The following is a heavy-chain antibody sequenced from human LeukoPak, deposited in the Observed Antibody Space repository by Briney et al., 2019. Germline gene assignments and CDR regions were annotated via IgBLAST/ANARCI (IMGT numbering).Heavy chain of an antibody. CDR2: IHHSGSL. V-gene: IGHV4-30-2*06. CDR1: GDSISSGGYY. J-gene: IGHJ4*02. D-gene: IGHD1-26*01. CDR3: ARHVQWELPGAAFDY. Sequence: PSQTLSLTCTVSGDSISSGGYYWNWVRQSPGKGLEWIGCIHHSGSLHYAPSLKSRVTISVDTSKNQFSLKLSSVTAADTAVYYCARHVQWELPGAAFDYWGQGTLVTVSS.